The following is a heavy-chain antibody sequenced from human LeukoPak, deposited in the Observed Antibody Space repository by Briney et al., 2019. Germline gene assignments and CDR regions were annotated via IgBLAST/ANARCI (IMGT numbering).Heavy chain of an antibody. D-gene: IGHD2-21*02. V-gene: IGHV1-18*04. J-gene: IGHJ4*02. CDR1: GYTFTSYG. Sequence: GASVKVSCKASGYTFTSYGISWVRQAPGQGREWMGWISAYNGNTNYAQKLQGRVTMTTDTSTSTAYMELRSLRSDDTAVYYCARWPHCIGVDCFYYFDYWGQGTLGTVSS. CDR2: ISAYNGNT. CDR3: ARWPHCIGVDCFYYFDY.